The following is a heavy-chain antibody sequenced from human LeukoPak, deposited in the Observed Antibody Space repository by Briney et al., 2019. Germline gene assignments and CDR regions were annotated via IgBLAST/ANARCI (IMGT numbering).Heavy chain of an antibody. CDR1: GFTFTNYA. V-gene: IGHV3-23*01. CDR3: AKEIWPTVTTPGHTYFDY. D-gene: IGHD4-17*01. Sequence: GGSLRLSCAASGFTFTNYAMTWVRQAPGKGLEWVAATVGIGPDTYHADSVKGRFTISRDNSDNTLYLQMNSLRAEDTAVFYCAKEIWPTVTTPGHTYFDYWGQGALVTVSS. CDR2: TVGIGPDT. J-gene: IGHJ4*02.